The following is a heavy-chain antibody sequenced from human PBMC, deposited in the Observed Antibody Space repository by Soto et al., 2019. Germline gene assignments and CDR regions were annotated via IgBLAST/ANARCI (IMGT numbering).Heavy chain of an antibody. V-gene: IGHV3-48*01. J-gene: IGHJ4*02. CDR1: GFTFSTYS. CDR2: ISSTGETT. Sequence: SLRLSCAASGFTFSTYSMNWVRQAPGKGLEWVSFISSTGETTYYADSVKGRLTISRDNAKNSLFLQMNSLTAEDMAVYYCARDVRLPDYWGQGTLVTVSS. D-gene: IGHD3-10*02. CDR3: ARDVRLPDY.